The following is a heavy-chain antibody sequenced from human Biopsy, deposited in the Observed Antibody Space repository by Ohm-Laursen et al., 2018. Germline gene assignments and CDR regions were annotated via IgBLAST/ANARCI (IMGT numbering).Heavy chain of an antibody. Sequence: TLSLTCTVSGGSLSSYSWSWIRQPAGKGLEWIGQIYTNGITNYNPSLKSRVTMSVDTSKNKFSLRVSSVTAADTAVYYCARDRDRRGWFDPWGQGTLVTVSS. CDR2: IYTNGIT. V-gene: IGHV4-4*07. D-gene: IGHD1-14*01. J-gene: IGHJ5*02. CDR3: ARDRDRRGWFDP. CDR1: GGSLSSYS.